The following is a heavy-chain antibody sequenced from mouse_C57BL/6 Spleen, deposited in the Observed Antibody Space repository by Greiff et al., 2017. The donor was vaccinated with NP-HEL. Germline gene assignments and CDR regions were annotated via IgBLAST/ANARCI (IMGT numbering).Heavy chain of an antibody. Sequence: VQLQQSGPELVKPGASVKISCKASGYAFSSSWMNWVKQRPGKGLEWIGRIYPGDGDTNYNGKFKGKATLTADKSSSTAYMQLSSLTSEDSAVYFCARWAGDYWGQGTTLTVSS. V-gene: IGHV1-82*01. J-gene: IGHJ2*01. CDR3: ARWAGDY. CDR2: IYPGDGDT. CDR1: GYAFSSSW. D-gene: IGHD3-3*01.